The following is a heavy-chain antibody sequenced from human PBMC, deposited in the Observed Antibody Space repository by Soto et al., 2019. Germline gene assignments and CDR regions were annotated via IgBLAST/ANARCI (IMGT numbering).Heavy chain of an antibody. D-gene: IGHD6-19*01. CDR2: ISWDGGST. CDR3: AKDIGRGQWLANFDY. Sequence: PGGSLRLSCAASGFTFDDYTMHWVRQAPGKGLEWVSLISWDGGSTYYADSVKGRFTISRDNSKNSLYLQMNSLRTEDTALYYCAKDIGRGQWLANFDYWGQGTLVTVSS. CDR1: GFTFDDYT. J-gene: IGHJ4*02. V-gene: IGHV3-43*01.